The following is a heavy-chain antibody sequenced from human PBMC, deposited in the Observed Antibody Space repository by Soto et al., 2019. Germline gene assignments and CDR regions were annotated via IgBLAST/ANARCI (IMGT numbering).Heavy chain of an antibody. J-gene: IGHJ4*02. CDR2: IYYSGST. V-gene: IGHV4-39*01. D-gene: IGHD4-17*01. Sequence: SSETLSLTCTVPGGSISSSSYYWGWIRQPPGKGLEWIGSIYYSGSTYYNPSLKSRVTISVDTSKNQFSLKLSSVTAADTAVYYCARLERLGELYFDYWGQGTLVTVSS. CDR1: GGSISSSSYY. CDR3: ARLERLGELYFDY.